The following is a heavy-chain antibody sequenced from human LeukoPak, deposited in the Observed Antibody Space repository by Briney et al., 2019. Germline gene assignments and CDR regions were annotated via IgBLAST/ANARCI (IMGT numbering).Heavy chain of an antibody. D-gene: IGHD4/OR15-4a*01. CDR2: FYYSGKT. V-gene: IGHV4-39*01. CDR3: ANARLSTRPIDP. J-gene: IGHJ5*02. Sequence: SETLSLTCTVSGGSIRNRDYYWGWVRQPPGKGLEWIGSFYYSGKTYYNPSLKSRVTISVDTSKNQFSLKLDAVTAADTAVYYCANARLSTRPIDPWGRGTLVTVSS. CDR1: GGSIRNRDYY.